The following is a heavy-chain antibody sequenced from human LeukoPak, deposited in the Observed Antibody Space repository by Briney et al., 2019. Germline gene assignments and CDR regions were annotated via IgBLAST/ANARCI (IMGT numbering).Heavy chain of an antibody. Sequence: PSETLSLTCTVSGDSISSYYWSWIRQPAGKGLEWIGRIYTTGSTNYNPSLKSRVTTSVDTSKNQFSLKLSSVTAADTAVYYCARDRFPYSSGWYHAYWGQGTLVTVSS. CDR1: GDSISSYY. CDR3: ARDRFPYSSGWYHAY. J-gene: IGHJ4*02. D-gene: IGHD6-19*01. V-gene: IGHV4-4*07. CDR2: IYTTGST.